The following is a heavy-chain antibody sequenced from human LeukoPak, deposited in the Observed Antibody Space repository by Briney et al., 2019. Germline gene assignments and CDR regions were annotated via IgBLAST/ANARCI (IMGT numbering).Heavy chain of an antibody. V-gene: IGHV3-23*01. CDR2: ISGSGGST. Sequence: PGGSLRLSCAASGFTFSSYAMSWVRQAPGKGLEWVSAISGSGGSTYYADSVKGRFTISRDNAKNSLYLQMNSLRAEDTAVYYCARSNGSSGYYHPYNWFDPWGQGTLVTVSS. CDR1: GFTFSSYA. J-gene: IGHJ5*02. D-gene: IGHD3-22*01. CDR3: ARSNGSSGYYHPYNWFDP.